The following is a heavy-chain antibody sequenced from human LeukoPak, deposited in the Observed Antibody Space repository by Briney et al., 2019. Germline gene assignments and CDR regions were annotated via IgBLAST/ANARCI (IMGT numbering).Heavy chain of an antibody. CDR1: GFTFSSYA. CDR3: ARLTGGSYADY. J-gene: IGHJ4*02. V-gene: IGHV3-64*01. CDR2: ISSNGGSA. Sequence: PGGSLRLSCAASGFTFSSYAMHWVRQAPGKGLEYVSAISSNGGSAYYANSVKGRFTISRDNSKNTLYLQMGSLRAEDMAVYYCARLTGGSYADYWGQGTLVTVSS. D-gene: IGHD1-26*01.